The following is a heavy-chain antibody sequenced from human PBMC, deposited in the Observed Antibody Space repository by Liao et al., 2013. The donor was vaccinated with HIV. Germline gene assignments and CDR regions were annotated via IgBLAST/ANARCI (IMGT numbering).Heavy chain of an antibody. CDR1: GGSMGGYY. V-gene: IGHV4-30-4*01. J-gene: IGHJ3*02. D-gene: IGHD5-18*01. CDR2: IYYGGTGST. Sequence: QVQLQESGPGLVKSSETLSLTCSVSGGSMGGYYWTWIRQSPEKVLEWIGYIYYGGTGSTDYNPSLKDRVHISGDTSKNQFSLDLFFVSVADTAVYFCASSGYAYGDSAFDIWGQGTAVTVS. CDR3: ASSGYAYGDSAFDI.